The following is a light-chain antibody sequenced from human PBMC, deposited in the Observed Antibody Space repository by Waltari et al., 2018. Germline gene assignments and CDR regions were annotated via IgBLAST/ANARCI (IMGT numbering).Light chain of an antibody. J-gene: IGLJ2*01. CDR2: QDY. Sequence: SYELTHPPSVSVSPSQTASITVSGDQLGYKYARWYQQKPGQSPVVVIYQDYKRPSGIPERFSGSNSGNTATLTISGTQTLDEADYYCQAWDSSTQGVVFGGGTKLTVL. CDR1: QLGYKY. V-gene: IGLV3-1*01. CDR3: QAWDSSTQGVV.